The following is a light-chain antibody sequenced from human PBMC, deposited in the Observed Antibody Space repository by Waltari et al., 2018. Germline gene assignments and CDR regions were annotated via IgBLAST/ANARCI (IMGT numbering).Light chain of an antibody. V-gene: IGLV2-14*01. CDR3: SSFTNSGSWV. Sequence: QSALTQPASVSGSPGQSITVSCTGPSTDVGAYNYVCWYQQRPGKAPKLLISDVSNRLSGFSDRFSGSKSGNTASLTISGLQAEDEADYYCSSFTNSGSWVFGGGTKVTVL. J-gene: IGLJ3*02. CDR1: STDVGAYNY. CDR2: DVS.